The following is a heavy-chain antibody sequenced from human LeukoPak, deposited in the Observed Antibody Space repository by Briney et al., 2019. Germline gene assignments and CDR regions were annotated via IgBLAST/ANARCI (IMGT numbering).Heavy chain of an antibody. Sequence: GGSLRLSCAASGFTVSSNYMSWVRQAPGKGLEWVSAISGSGGSTYYADSVKGRFTISRDNSKNTLYLQMNSLRAEDTAVYYCAKGTYCSGGSCYYFDYWGQGTLVTVSS. CDR2: ISGSGGST. CDR3: AKGTYCSGGSCYYFDY. J-gene: IGHJ4*02. CDR1: GFTVSSNY. V-gene: IGHV3-23*01. D-gene: IGHD2-15*01.